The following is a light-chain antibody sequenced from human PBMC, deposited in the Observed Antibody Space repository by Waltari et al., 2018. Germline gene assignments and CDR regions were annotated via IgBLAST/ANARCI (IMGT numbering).Light chain of an antibody. CDR1: RSNIGTYY. V-gene: IGLV1-47*01. J-gene: IGLJ3*02. CDR2: RHD. CDR3: AAWDDRWSAPV. Sequence: QSVLTQPPSASGTPGQRVTISCSGSRSNIGTYYVYWYQHLPGTSPKLLIHRHDRRPSGVPDRFSGSRSGTSASLAISGLRSEDEGDYYCAAWDDRWSAPVFGGGTKLTVL.